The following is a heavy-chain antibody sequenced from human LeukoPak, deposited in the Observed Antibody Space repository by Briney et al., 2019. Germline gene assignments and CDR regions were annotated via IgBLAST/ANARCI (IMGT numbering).Heavy chain of an antibody. CDR2: IIPIFGTA. V-gene: IGHV1-69*05. CDR1: GGTFSSYA. J-gene: IGHJ6*03. Sequence: SVKVSCKASGGTFSSYAISWVRQAPGQGLEWMGRIIPIFGTANYAQKFQGRVTITTDESTSTAYMELSSLRSEDTAVYYCARDNGPLTMVRGVIIRAGSYYMDVWGKGTTVTVSS. D-gene: IGHD3-10*01. CDR3: ARDNGPLTMVRGVIIRAGSYYMDV.